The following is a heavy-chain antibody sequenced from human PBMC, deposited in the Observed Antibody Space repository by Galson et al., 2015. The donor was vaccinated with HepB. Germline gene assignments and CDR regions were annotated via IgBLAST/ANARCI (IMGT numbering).Heavy chain of an antibody. D-gene: IGHD2-15*01. CDR1: GYTFSSYA. CDR3: ARGGVQCSGGSCYSGTFDY. Sequence: SCKASGYTFSSYAISWVRQAPGQGLEWMGGIIPIFGTANYAQKFQGRVTITADESTSTAYMELSSLRSEDTAVYYCARGGVQCSGGSCYSGTFDYWGQGTLVTVSS. V-gene: IGHV1-69*01. J-gene: IGHJ4*02. CDR2: IIPIFGTA.